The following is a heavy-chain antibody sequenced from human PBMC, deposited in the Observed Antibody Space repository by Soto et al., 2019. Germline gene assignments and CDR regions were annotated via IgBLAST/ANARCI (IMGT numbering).Heavy chain of an antibody. CDR2: ISSSSSYI. CDR1: GFTFTAYI. Sequence: GGSLRLSCAASGFTFTAYIFHWVRKAPGIGLELVSSISSSSSYIYYADSVKGRFTISRDNAKNSLYLQMNSLRAEDTAVYYCARDPVAGSGWGQGT. CDR3: ARDPVAGSG. J-gene: IGHJ4*02. D-gene: IGHD6-19*01. V-gene: IGHV3-21*01.